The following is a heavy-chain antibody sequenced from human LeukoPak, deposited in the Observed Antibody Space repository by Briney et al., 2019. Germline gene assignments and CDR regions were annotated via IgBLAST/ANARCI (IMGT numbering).Heavy chain of an antibody. CDR1: GFTFSSYA. CDR3: AKPLWFGESNFDC. CDR2: ISGSGDST. V-gene: IGHV3-23*01. J-gene: IGHJ4*02. D-gene: IGHD3-10*01. Sequence: GGSLRLSCAASGFTFSSYAMTWVRQAPGKGLEWVPTISGSGDSTYYADSVKGRFTISRDNSKNTLSLQMNSLRAEDTAVYYCAKPLWFGESNFDCWGQGTLVTVSS.